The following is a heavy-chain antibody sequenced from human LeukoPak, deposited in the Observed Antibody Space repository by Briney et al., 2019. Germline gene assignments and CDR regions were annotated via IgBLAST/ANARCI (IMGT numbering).Heavy chain of an antibody. CDR1: GFTFSSYS. D-gene: IGHD6-13*01. J-gene: IGHJ4*02. Sequence: GGSLRLSCAASGFTFSSYSMNWVRQAPGKGLEWVSSISSSSSYIYYADSVKGRFTISRDNAKNSLYLQMNSLRAEDTAVYYCARGVRSSWQVYYFDYWGQGTLVTVSS. CDR3: ARGVRSSWQVYYFDY. CDR2: ISSSSSYI. V-gene: IGHV3-21*01.